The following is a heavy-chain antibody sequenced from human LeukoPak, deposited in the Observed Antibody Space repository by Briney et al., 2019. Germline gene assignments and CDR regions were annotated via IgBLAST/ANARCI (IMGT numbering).Heavy chain of an antibody. J-gene: IGHJ4*02. CDR2: IKQDGSEK. Sequence: PGGSLRLSCAASGFTFSSDWMSWFRQAPGKGLEWVANIKQDGSEKYYVDSVKGRFTISRDNAKNSLYLQMNSLRAEDTAVYYCARVFYITKDWGQGTLVTVSS. D-gene: IGHD3-10*01. CDR3: ARVFYITKD. V-gene: IGHV3-7*01. CDR1: GFTFSSDW.